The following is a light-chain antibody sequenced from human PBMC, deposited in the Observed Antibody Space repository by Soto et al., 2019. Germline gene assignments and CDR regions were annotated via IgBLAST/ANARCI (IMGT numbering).Light chain of an antibody. Sequence: DIQLTQSPSTLSTSVGDRVTITCRASQRISVWLAWYQQKPGKAPNLLIYDASSLEGGVTSRFSGSESGTEFTLTISILQPDDFATYYCQQYSSESRTVGQGKKVEF. CDR3: QQYSSESRT. CDR2: DAS. J-gene: IGKJ1*01. CDR1: QRISVW. V-gene: IGKV1-5*01.